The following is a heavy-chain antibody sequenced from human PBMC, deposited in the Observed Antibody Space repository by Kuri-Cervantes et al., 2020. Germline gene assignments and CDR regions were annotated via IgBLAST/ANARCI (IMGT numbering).Heavy chain of an antibody. Sequence: GESLEISCAASGFTFSSYAMHWVRQAPGKGLEWVAVISYDGSNKYYADSVKGQFTISRDNSKNTLYLQMNSLRAEDTAVYYCARVPHGASFDYWGQGTLVTVSS. CDR3: ARVPHGASFDY. D-gene: IGHD4-17*01. J-gene: IGHJ4*02. V-gene: IGHV3-30-3*01. CDR2: ISYDGSNK. CDR1: GFTFSSYA.